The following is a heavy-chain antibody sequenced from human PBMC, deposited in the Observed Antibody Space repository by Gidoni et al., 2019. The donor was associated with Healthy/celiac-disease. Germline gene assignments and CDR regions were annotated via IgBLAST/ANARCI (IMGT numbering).Heavy chain of an antibody. J-gene: IGHJ4*02. D-gene: IGHD5-12*01. CDR2: FDPEDGET. CDR3: ATDVRRDGYNQYYFDY. Sequence: QVQLVQSGAEVKKPGASVKVSCKVSGYTLTELSMHWVRQAPGKGLEWMGGFDPEDGETIYAQKFQGRVTMTEDTSTDTAYMELSSLRSEDTAVYYCATDVRRDGYNQYYFDYWGQGTLVTVSS. V-gene: IGHV1-24*01. CDR1: GYTLTELS.